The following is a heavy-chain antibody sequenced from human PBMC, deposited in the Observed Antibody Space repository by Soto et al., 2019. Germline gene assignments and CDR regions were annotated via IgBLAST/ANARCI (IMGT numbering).Heavy chain of an antibody. Sequence: SETLSLTCTGSCDSMTSGDYSWSWIRQPPGKGLEWLGYIYRTGNTHYSPSLKSRVSISQDRSKNQFSLELTSVTAADTAVYYCARGDYQYSIDYWGQGTLVTVSS. CDR2: IYRTGNT. V-gene: IGHV4-30-2*01. D-gene: IGHD2-2*01. J-gene: IGHJ4*02. CDR1: CDSMTSGDYS. CDR3: ARGDYQYSIDY.